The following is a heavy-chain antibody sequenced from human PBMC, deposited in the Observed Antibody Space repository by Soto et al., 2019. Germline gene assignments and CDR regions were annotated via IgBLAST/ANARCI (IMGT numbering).Heavy chain of an antibody. J-gene: IGHJ3*02. Sequence: QLQLQESGPGLVKPSETLSLTCTVSGGSISNSSYYWGWIRQPPGTGLGWLGIIYYSGSTYYNPALKSGVTISVDTSKNQFSLKVSSLTAAYTAEYLWARRGFYAISAFDIWGQGTMVTVSS. CDR2: IYYSGST. CDR1: GGSISNSSYY. V-gene: IGHV4-39*01. D-gene: IGHD2-8*01. CDR3: ARRGFYAISAFDI.